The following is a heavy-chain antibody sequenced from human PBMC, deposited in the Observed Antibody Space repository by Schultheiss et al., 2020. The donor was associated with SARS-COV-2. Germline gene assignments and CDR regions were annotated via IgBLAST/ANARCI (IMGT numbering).Heavy chain of an antibody. V-gene: IGHV4-61*08. J-gene: IGHJ3*02. Sequence: SETLSLTCTVSGGSVNNGDYCWNWIRQPPGKGLEWIGSIFYSGNTFYSPSLQSRVTISVDTSKNQFSLRLSSVTAADTAVYYCARVSLPGNTLAFDIWGQGTMVTVSS. CDR2: IFYSGNT. D-gene: IGHD3-16*01. CDR1: GGSVNNGDYC. CDR3: ARVSLPGNTLAFDI.